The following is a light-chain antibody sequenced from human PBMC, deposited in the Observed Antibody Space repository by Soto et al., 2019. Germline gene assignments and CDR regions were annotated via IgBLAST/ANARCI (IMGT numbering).Light chain of an antibody. CDR3: QQYNSYSPYT. CDR2: DAS. Sequence: DIQMTQSPSTLSASVGDRVTITCRASQSISSWLAWYQQKPGKAPKLLIYDASSLESGVPSRFSGSGSGTEFTLTISSLQPDDFATYYYQQYNSYSPYTFGQGTKVDIK. V-gene: IGKV1-5*01. J-gene: IGKJ2*01. CDR1: QSISSW.